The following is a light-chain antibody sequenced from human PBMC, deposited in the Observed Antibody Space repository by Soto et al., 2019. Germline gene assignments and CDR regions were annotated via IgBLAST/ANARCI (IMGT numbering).Light chain of an antibody. Sequence: QLVLTQPPSASGTPGQRVTISCSGSSSNIGGNTVNWYQQIPGTAPKLLIYSNSQRPSGVPDRFSGSKSGSSASLAISGLQSEDEADYYCAAWDDSLNRPVFGGGTQLTVL. CDR1: SSNIGGNT. CDR2: SNS. J-gene: IGLJ7*01. CDR3: AAWDDSLNRPV. V-gene: IGLV1-44*01.